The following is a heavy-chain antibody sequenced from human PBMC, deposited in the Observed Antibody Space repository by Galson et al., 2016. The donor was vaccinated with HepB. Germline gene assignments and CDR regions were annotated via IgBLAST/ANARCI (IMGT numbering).Heavy chain of an antibody. Sequence: SLRLSCAASGFTFSSYWMSWVRQAPGKGLEWVSYSSSGDNTMYYADSVKGRFTISRDNAKSSLYLQMNSLRAEDTAVYYCARVWWLQYSFDYWGQGTLVTVSS. CDR1: GFTFSSYW. D-gene: IGHD5-12*01. CDR2: SSSGDNTM. CDR3: ARVWWLQYSFDY. J-gene: IGHJ4*02. V-gene: IGHV3-48*03.